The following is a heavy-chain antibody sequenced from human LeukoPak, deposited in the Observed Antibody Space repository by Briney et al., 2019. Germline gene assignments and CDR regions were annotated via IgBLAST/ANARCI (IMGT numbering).Heavy chain of an antibody. CDR1: GGSISSSNW. D-gene: IGHD6-19*01. CDR2: IYHSGST. V-gene: IGHV4-4*02. CDR3: ARGDHSGGWYPSFDY. Sequence: SGTLSLTCAVSGGSISSSNWWSWVRQPPGKGLEWIGEIYHSGSTNYNPSLKSRVTISVDKSKNQFSLKLSSVTAADTAVYYCARGDHSGGWYPSFDYWGQGTLVTVSS. J-gene: IGHJ4*02.